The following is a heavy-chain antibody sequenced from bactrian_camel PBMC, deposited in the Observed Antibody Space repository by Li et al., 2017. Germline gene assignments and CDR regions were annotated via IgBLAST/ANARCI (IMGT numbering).Heavy chain of an antibody. CDR3: AADGTPDWLLVRGDQCKSGC. J-gene: IGHJ4*01. D-gene: IGHD1*01. V-gene: IGHV3S40*01. CDR1: GFTFSTCA. Sequence: QLVESGGGLVQPGGSLRLTCAAPGFTFSTCAMSWVRQAPGKGLEWVARIIDSGAKTYYSDSVKGRFTISQDNAKNMMYLQMNSLKPEDSAMYYCAADGTPDWLLVRGDQCKSGCRGRGTQVTVS. CDR2: IIDSGAKT.